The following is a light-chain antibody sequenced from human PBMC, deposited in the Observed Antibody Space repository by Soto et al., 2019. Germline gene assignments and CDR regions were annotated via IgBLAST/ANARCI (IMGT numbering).Light chain of an antibody. V-gene: IGKV1D-12*01. J-gene: IGKJ4*01. CDR3: QKKNSFKLK. CDR1: QGIRSW. Sequence: IQITQSPSSVSASVGDRVTITCRSSQGIRSWLAWYQQKLGKAPELLMFAASSLQSGVPSRFSGRGSGKDFIITITSVQPEDHETYFCQKKNSFKLKFGGGTKV. CDR2: AAS.